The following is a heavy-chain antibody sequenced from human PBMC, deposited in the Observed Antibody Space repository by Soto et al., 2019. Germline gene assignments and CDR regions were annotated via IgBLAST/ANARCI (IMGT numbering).Heavy chain of an antibody. CDR2: TYYSGST. Sequence: SETLSLTCTVSGGSISSSSYYWVWIRQPPGKGLEWIGSTYYSGSTYYNPSLKSRVTISVDTSKSQISLKLTSVTAADTSMYYCARAGARGSGYYRWFDSWGQGTLVTVSS. V-gene: IGHV4-39*01. D-gene: IGHD3-22*01. CDR1: GGSISSSSYY. J-gene: IGHJ5*01. CDR3: ARAGARGSGYYRWFDS.